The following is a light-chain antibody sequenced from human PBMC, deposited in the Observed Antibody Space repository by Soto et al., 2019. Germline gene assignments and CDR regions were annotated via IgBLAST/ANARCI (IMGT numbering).Light chain of an antibody. CDR1: SGDVGNFNL. Sequence: QSALTQPASVSGSPGQSITISCTGTSGDVGNFNLVSWYQHHPGKAPNLIISEASKRPLGVSNRFSGSKSGNTASLTISGLQAEDEADYYCCSYAGGSIYVLFGGGTKLTVL. J-gene: IGLJ2*01. V-gene: IGLV2-23*01. CDR3: CSYAGGSIYVL. CDR2: EAS.